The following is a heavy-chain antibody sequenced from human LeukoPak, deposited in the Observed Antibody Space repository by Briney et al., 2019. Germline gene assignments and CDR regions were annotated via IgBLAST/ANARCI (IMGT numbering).Heavy chain of an antibody. D-gene: IGHD2-15*01. CDR1: GYTFTGYY. CDR2: INPNSGGT. CDR3: ARGGGGLAY. Sequence: ASVRVSFKASGYTFTGYYMHWVRQAPGQGLEWMGWINPNSGGTNYSQKFQGRVTMTRDTSISTAYIELTSLTSDDTAVYFCARGGGGLAYWGPGTLVTVSS. V-gene: IGHV1-2*02. J-gene: IGHJ4*02.